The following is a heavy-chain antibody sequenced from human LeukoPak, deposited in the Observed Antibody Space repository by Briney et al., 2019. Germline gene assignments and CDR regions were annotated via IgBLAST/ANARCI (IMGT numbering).Heavy chain of an antibody. V-gene: IGHV4-34*01. J-gene: IGHJ6*02. CDR1: GGSFSGYY. D-gene: IGHD4-11*01. Sequence: SETLSLTCAVYGGSFSGYYWSWIRQPPGKGLEWIGEINHSGSTNYNPSLKSRVTISVDTSKNQFSLKLSSVTAADTAVYYCARGRSVEPYSNYFYYYYYYGMDVWGQGTTVTVSS. CDR2: INHSGST. CDR3: ARGRSVEPYSNYFYYYYYYGMDV.